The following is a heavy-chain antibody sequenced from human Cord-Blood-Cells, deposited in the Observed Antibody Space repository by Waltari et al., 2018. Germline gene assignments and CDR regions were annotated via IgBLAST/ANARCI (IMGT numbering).Heavy chain of an antibody. CDR3: ASSSRGIVVVPAASGDAFDI. Sequence: QVQLVQSGSELKKPGASVKVSCKASGYTFTSYAMNWVRQAPGQGLEWMGWINTNTGNPTYDQGFTGRFVFSLDTSVSTAYLQISSLKAEDTAVYYCASSSRGIVVVPAASGDAFDIWGQGTMVTVSS. D-gene: IGHD2-2*01. CDR2: INTNTGNP. CDR1: GYTFTSYA. V-gene: IGHV7-4-1*02. J-gene: IGHJ3*02.